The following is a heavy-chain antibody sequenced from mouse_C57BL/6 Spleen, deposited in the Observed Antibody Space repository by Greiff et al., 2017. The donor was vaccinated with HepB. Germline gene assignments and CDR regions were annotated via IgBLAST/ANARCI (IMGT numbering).Heavy chain of an antibody. CDR1: GFNIKDDY. V-gene: IGHV14-4*01. Sequence: EVQLKESGAELVRPGASVKLSCTASGFNIKDDYMHWVKQRPEQGLEWIGWIDPENGDTEYASKFQGKATITADTSSNTAYLQLSSLTSEDTAVYYCYYYGSSYKAYWGQGTLVTVSA. CDR2: IDPENGDT. D-gene: IGHD1-1*01. J-gene: IGHJ3*01. CDR3: YYYGSSYKAY.